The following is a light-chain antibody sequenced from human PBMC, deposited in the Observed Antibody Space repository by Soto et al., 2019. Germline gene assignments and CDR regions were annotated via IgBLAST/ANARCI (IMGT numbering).Light chain of an antibody. CDR2: QDD. V-gene: IGLV6-57*03. Sequence: NFMLTQSHSVSESPGKTVTISCTRSGGSIANNYVQWYQQRPGSAPTPVIFQDDERPSGVPDRFSGSIDRSSNSASLTISGLRTEDEADYYCHSYDSSAHWVFGGGTQLTVL. CDR1: GGSIANNY. J-gene: IGLJ3*02. CDR3: HSYDSSAHWV.